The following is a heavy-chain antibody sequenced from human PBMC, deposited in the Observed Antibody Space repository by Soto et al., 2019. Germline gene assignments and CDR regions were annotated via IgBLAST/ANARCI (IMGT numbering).Heavy chain of an antibody. J-gene: IGHJ3*01. CDR3: ARGDRGAFDL. CDR1: GFTFSCYW. CDR2: IHNDGSRT. V-gene: IGHV3-74*03. Sequence: EVQLVESGGGLVQPGESLRLSCAASGFTFSCYWMHWVRQTPGKGLLWVSHIHNDGSRTTYADSVKGRFTISRDNARNTVYLQMSSLRDDDTAVYYCARGDRGAFDLWGQGTAVTVSS.